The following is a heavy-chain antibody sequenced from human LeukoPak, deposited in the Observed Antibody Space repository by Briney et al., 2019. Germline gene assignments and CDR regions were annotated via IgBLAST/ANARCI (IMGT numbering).Heavy chain of an antibody. CDR1: GYTFTGYY. J-gene: IGHJ4*02. V-gene: IGHV1-2*02. CDR2: INPNSGGT. Sequence: ASVKVSCKASGYTFTGYYMHWVRQAPGQGLEWMGWINPNSGGTNYAQKFQGRVTMTRATSISTAYMELSRLTSDDTAVYFCASSRMIENIDYWGQGTLVTVSS. D-gene: IGHD3-16*01. CDR3: ASSRMIENIDY.